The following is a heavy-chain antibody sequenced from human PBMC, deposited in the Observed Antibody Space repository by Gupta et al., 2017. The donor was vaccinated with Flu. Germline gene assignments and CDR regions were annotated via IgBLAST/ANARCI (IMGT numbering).Heavy chain of an antibody. CDR3: AKVLRYFELDY. J-gene: IGHJ4*02. CDR2: IWYDGSNK. CDR1: GFTFSSYG. Sequence: QVQLVESGGGVVQPGRSLRLSCAASGFTFSSYGMHWVRQAPGKGLEWVAVIWYDGSNKYYADSVKGRFTISRDNSKNTLYLQMNSLRAEDTAVYYCAKVLRYFELDYWGQGTLVTVSS. V-gene: IGHV3-33*06. D-gene: IGHD3-9*01.